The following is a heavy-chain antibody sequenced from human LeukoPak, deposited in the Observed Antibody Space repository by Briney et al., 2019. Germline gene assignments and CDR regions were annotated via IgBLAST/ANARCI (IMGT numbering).Heavy chain of an antibody. CDR3: ARVDSLFGYYDSSGYLDY. D-gene: IGHD3-22*01. J-gene: IGHJ4*02. CDR2: FYVGGST. CDR1: GFTVSSNY. Sequence: PGGSLRLSCAASGFTVSSNYMSWVRQAPGKGLEWVSVFYVGGSTYYADSVKGRFTISRDNSKNTLFLQMNSLSAEDTAVYYCARVDSLFGYYDSSGYLDYWGQGTLVTVSS. V-gene: IGHV3-53*05.